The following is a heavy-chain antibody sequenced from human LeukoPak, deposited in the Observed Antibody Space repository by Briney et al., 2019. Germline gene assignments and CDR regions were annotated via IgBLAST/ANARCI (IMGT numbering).Heavy chain of an antibody. CDR1: AGSISSSSYY. CDR3: ARNASDSGTSYFDY. Sequence: SSETLSLTCTVSAGSISSSSYYWGWIRQPPGKGLEWIGSIYYSGSTSYNPSLKSRVTISVDTSKNQFSLKLDSVTAADTAVYYCARNASDSGTSYFDYWGQGTLVTVSS. J-gene: IGHJ4*02. CDR2: IYYSGST. D-gene: IGHD1-26*01. V-gene: IGHV4-39*01.